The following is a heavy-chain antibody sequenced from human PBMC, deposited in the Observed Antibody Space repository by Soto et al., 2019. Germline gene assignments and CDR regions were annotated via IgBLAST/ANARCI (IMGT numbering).Heavy chain of an antibody. Sequence: QVQLVQSGAEVKKPGSSVKVSCKASGGTFSSYAISWVRQAPGQGLEWMGGIIPIFGTANYAQKFQARVTMTTDESTSTEYMEVISLRSEDTAVYYCARDPFGGVGATYRPSWFDPWGQGTLVTVSS. CDR3: ARDPFGGVGATYRPSWFDP. CDR2: IIPIFGTA. D-gene: IGHD1-26*01. CDR1: GGTFSSYA. J-gene: IGHJ5*02. V-gene: IGHV1-69*05.